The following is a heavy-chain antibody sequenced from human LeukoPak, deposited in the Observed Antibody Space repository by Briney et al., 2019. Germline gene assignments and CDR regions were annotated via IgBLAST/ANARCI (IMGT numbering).Heavy chain of an antibody. CDR2: ITRGGAGT. Sequence: TGGSLRLSCAASGFTFSGYAMSWVRQAPGKGLEWVSTITRGGAGTYYADSVKGRFTISRDNSKNTLYLRVNSLRAEDTAVYYCARDHPNCVGTDCLSFDYWGQGTLVTVSS. V-gene: IGHV3-23*01. D-gene: IGHD2-21*01. CDR3: ARDHPNCVGTDCLSFDY. CDR1: GFTFSGYA. J-gene: IGHJ4*02.